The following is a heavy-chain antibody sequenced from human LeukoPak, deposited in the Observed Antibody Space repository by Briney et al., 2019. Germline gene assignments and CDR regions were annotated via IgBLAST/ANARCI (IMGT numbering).Heavy chain of an antibody. J-gene: IGHJ5*02. CDR3: VREAGYCASVCLKSNWFDP. Sequence: GGSLRLSCAASGFPFSNHAMSWVRQPPGKGLEWVAAISNGNTYYADSVRGRFAISRDDSKNMVYLQMNSLRDEGTALYYCVREAGYCASVCLKSNWFDPRGQGTLVTVSS. D-gene: IGHD2-15*01. V-gene: IGHV3-23*01. CDR2: ISNGNT. CDR1: GFPFSNHA.